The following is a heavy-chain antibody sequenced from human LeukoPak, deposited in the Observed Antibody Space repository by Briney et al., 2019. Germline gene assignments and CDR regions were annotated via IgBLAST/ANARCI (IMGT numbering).Heavy chain of an antibody. CDR1: GGSFSGYY. CDR3: AIRQYIAARPSPLDY. V-gene: IGHV4-34*01. Sequence: PSETLSLTCAVYGGSFSGYYWSWIRQPPGKGLEWIGEINHSGSTNYNPSLKSRVTISVDTPKNQFSLKLSSVTAADTAVYYCAIRQYIAARPSPLDYWGQGTLVTVSS. D-gene: IGHD6-6*01. CDR2: INHSGST. J-gene: IGHJ4*02.